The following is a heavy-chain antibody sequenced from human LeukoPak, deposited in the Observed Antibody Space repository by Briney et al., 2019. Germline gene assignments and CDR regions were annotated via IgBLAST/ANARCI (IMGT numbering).Heavy chain of an antibody. CDR3: ARLAPGNYDFLPGDPKVVFDY. Sequence: SETLSLTRTVSGGSISSFFWSWIRQPPGKGLEWIGYVHSSGSTKYNPSLKSRLIISVDMSKNQFSLKLRSVSVADTAVYYCARLAPGNYDFLPGDPKVVFDYWGQGALVTVSS. V-gene: IGHV4-59*01. CDR1: GGSISSFF. D-gene: IGHD3-9*01. CDR2: VHSSGST. J-gene: IGHJ4*02.